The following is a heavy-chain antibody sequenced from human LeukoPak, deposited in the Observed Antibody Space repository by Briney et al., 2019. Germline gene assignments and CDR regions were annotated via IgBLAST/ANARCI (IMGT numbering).Heavy chain of an antibody. Sequence: PSETLSLTCTVSGGSISSYYWSWIRQPPGKGLEWIGYIYYSGSTNYNPSLKSRVTISVDTSKNQFSLKLSSVTAADTAVYYCARGILWFGEFDWGQGTLVTVSS. D-gene: IGHD3-10*01. V-gene: IGHV4-59*12. CDR3: ARGILWFGEFD. CDR1: GGSISSYY. J-gene: IGHJ4*02. CDR2: IYYSGST.